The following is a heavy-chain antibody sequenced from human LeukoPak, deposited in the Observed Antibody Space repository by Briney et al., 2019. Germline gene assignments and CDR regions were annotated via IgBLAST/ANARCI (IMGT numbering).Heavy chain of an antibody. CDR1: GFTFSSYE. CDR2: ISSSGSAI. CDR3: ARVHYYDSSGFDY. V-gene: IGHV3-48*03. J-gene: IGHJ4*02. Sequence: GGSLRLSCAASGFTFSSYEMNWVRQAPGKGLEWVSYISSSGSAIYYADSVKGQFTISRDNAKNSLYLQMSSLRAEDTAVYYCARVHYYDSSGFDYWGQGTLVTVSS. D-gene: IGHD3-22*01.